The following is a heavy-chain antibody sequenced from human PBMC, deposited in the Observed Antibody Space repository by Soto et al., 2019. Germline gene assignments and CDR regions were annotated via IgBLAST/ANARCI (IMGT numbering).Heavy chain of an antibody. CDR3: ARDSGIGAVFDY. V-gene: IGHV4-31*03. CDR2: IYYSGST. D-gene: IGHD6-25*01. J-gene: IGHJ4*02. CDR1: GGSISSGGYY. Sequence: SETLSLTCTVSGGSISSGGYYWSWIRQHPGKGLEWIGYIYYSGSTYYNPSLKSRVTISVDTSKNQFSLKLSSVTAADTAVYYCARDSGIGAVFDYWGQGTLVTVSS.